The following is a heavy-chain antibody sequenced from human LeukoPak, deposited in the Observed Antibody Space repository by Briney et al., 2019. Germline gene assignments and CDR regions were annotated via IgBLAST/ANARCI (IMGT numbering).Heavy chain of an antibody. D-gene: IGHD7-27*01. CDR2: SSSSGSSM. Sequence: GGSLRLSCAASEFTFSSYSMNWVRQAPGKGLEWVSYSSSSGSSMQYADSVKGRSTISRDNVKNSLYLQMNSLRAEDTAVYYCARDRDWGFDYWGQGILVTVSS. J-gene: IGHJ4*02. CDR3: ARDRDWGFDY. CDR1: EFTFSSYS. V-gene: IGHV3-48*01.